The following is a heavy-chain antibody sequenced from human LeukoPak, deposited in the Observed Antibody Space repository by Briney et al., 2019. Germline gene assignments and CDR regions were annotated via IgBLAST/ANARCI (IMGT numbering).Heavy chain of an antibody. CDR1: GGSFSGYY. CDR2: MNHSGRT. Sequence: SETLSLTCAVYGGSFSGYYWSWLRQPPGKGVEWVGEMNHSGRTNYNPSLKRRVNISVDTSKNQFSLKLSSVTAADTAVYYCARVKTSQSHAFDIWGQGTMVTVSS. V-gene: IGHV4-34*01. J-gene: IGHJ3*02. CDR3: ARVKTSQSHAFDI.